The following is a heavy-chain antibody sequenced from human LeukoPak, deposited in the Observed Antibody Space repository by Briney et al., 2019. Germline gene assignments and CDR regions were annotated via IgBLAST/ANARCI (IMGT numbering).Heavy chain of an antibody. CDR2: IYSGGST. Sequence: GGSLRLSCAASGFTVSSNYMSWVRQAPGKGLEWVSVIYSGGSTYYADSVKGRFTISRHTSKNTLYLQMNSLRAEDTAVYYCARDAEYYYYGMEVWGQGTTVTVSS. CDR1: GFTVSSNY. D-gene: IGHD1-14*01. J-gene: IGHJ6*02. V-gene: IGHV3-53*04. CDR3: ARDAEYYYYGMEV.